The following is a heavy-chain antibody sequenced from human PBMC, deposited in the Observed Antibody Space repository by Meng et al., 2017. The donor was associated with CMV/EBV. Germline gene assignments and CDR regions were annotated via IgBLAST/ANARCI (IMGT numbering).Heavy chain of an antibody. Sequence: GGSLRLSCAVSGFTFSSYAMSWVRQAPGKGLEWVSAISGSGGSTYYANSVKGRFTISRDKSKNTLYLQMNSLRAEDTAVYYCAKGGGVAHYYYYGMDVWGQGTTVTVSS. CDR1: GFTFSSYA. J-gene: IGHJ6*02. D-gene: IGHD3-3*01. CDR3: AKGGGVAHYYYYGMDV. CDR2: ISGSGGST. V-gene: IGHV3-23*01.